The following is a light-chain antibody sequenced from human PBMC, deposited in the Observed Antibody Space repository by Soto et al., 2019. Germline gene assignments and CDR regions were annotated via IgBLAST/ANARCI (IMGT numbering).Light chain of an antibody. CDR3: HQYGSSPLT. J-gene: IGKJ1*01. CDR1: QGVSNY. V-gene: IGKV3-20*01. CDR2: DAS. Sequence: EIVLTQSPATLSLSPGERAALSCRASQGVSNYLAWYQQKPGQAPRLLIYDASSRANGIPDRFSGSGSGTDFTLTISGVDPEDSAIYFCHQYGSSPLTFGQGTKVDI.